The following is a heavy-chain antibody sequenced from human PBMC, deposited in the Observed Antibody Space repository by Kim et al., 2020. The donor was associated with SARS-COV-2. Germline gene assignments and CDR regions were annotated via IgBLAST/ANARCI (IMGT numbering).Heavy chain of an antibody. CDR3: ARDNLAAAGTGELGY. J-gene: IGHJ4*02. Sequence: GGSLRLSCAASGFTFSSYWMHWVRQAPGKGLVWVSRINSDGSSTSYADSVKGRFTISRDNAKNTLYLQMNSLRAEDTAVYYCARDNLAAAGTGELGYWGQGTLVTVSS. CDR1: GFTFSSYW. D-gene: IGHD6-13*01. CDR2: INSDGSST. V-gene: IGHV3-74*01.